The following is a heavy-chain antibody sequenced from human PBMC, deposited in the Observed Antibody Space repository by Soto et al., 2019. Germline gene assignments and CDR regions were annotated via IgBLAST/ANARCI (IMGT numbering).Heavy chain of an antibody. CDR3: ARGLIPYGMDV. Sequence: GGSLRLSCAASGFTFSRYPMHWVRQAPGKGLEYVSAISSNGNSTFYADSVRGRFTLSRDNFKNTLYLQMGSLRVEDMAVYHCARGLIPYGMDVWGQGTTVTVSS. V-gene: IGHV3-64*02. J-gene: IGHJ6*02. CDR2: ISSNGNST. CDR1: GFTFSRYP.